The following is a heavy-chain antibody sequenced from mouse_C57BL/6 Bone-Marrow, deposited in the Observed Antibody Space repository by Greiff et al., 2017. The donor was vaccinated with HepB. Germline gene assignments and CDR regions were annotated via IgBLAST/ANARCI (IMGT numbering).Heavy chain of an antibody. J-gene: IGHJ1*03. CDR1: GYSITSDY. D-gene: IGHD2-4*01. Sequence: VQLKQSGPGLAKPSQTLSLTCSVTGYSITSDYWNWIRKFPGNKLEYMGYISYSGSTYYNPSLKSRISITRDTSKNQYYLQLNSVTTEDTATYYCARYKDYDDVYWYFDVWGTGTTVTVSS. CDR3: ARYKDYDDVYWYFDV. V-gene: IGHV3-8*01. CDR2: ISYSGST.